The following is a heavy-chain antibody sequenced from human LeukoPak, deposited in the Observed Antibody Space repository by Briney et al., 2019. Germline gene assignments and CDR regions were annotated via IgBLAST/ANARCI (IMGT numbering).Heavy chain of an antibody. D-gene: IGHD3-22*01. V-gene: IGHV5-51*01. CDR1: GYRFNAYW. Sequence: GESLKISCKGSGYRFNAYWIAWVRQMPGKGLEWMGIIYPDDSDTRYSPSFQGQVTISADKSISTAYLQWSSLRASDTAMYYCARSDSSGYYAYWGQGTLVTVSS. CDR3: ARSDSSGYYAY. CDR2: IYPDDSDT. J-gene: IGHJ4*02.